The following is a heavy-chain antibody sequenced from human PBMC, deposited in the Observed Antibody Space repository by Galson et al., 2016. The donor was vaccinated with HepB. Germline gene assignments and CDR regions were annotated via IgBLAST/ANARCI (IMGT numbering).Heavy chain of an antibody. D-gene: IGHD6-13*01. CDR3: ARFLDNPERMSSSWYVAFSI. J-gene: IGHJ4*02. Sequence: SLRLSCAASGFTFSSYSMNWVRQAPGKGLEWVSFISSSSSYIYYADSVKGRFTISRDNAKNSVYLQMNSLRAVDTAVYYCARFLDNPERMSSSWYVAFSIWGQGTLVTVSS. CDR1: GFTFSSYS. CDR2: ISSSSSYI. V-gene: IGHV3-21*01.